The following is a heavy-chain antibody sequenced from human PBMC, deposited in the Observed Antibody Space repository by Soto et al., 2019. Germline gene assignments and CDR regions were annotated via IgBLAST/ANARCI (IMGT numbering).Heavy chain of an antibody. J-gene: IGHJ1*01. V-gene: IGHV4-39*01. CDR1: GDSIRSTTYY. CDR2: LYYSGST. D-gene: IGHD1-7*01. Sequence: PSETLSLTCTVSGDSIRSTTYYWGWIRQPPGKGLEWIGSLYYSGSTYYNPSLKGRVNISVDMSKNQFSLTLSSVTAADTAVYYCATHNWNLDPWGQGTLVTVSS. CDR3: ATHNWNLDP.